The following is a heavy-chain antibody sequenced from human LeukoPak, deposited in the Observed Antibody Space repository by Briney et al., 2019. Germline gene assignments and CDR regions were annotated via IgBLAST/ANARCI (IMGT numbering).Heavy chain of an antibody. CDR1: GGSISSSYW. CDR3: ARGGEAALAD. Sequence: PSGTLSLTCAVSGGSISSSYWWTWVRQPPGKGLEWIGEIYHSGSTNYNASFKSRVNISVDKSKNQFSLKLSSVTAADTAVYYCARGGEAALADWGQGTLVTVSS. CDR2: IYHSGST. J-gene: IGHJ4*02. D-gene: IGHD4-17*01. V-gene: IGHV4-4*02.